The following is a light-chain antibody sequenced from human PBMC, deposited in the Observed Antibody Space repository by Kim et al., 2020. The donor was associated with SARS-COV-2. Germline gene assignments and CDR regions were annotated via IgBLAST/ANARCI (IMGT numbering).Light chain of an antibody. CDR3: QQYNSYPWT. CDR1: QSISSW. Sequence: ASVGDRVTITCRDSQSISSWLAWYQQKPGKAPKLLIYDASSLESGVPSRFSGSGSGTEFTLTSSSLQPDDFATYYCQQYNSYPWTFGQGTKVEIK. CDR2: DAS. V-gene: IGKV1-5*01. J-gene: IGKJ1*01.